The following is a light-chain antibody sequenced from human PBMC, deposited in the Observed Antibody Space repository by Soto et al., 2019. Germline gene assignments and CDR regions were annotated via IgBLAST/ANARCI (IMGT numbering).Light chain of an antibody. J-gene: IGLJ1*01. V-gene: IGLV2-14*01. CDR2: DVS. CDR1: SSDVGGYNY. Sequence: QSVLTQPASVSGSPGQSITISCTGTSSDVGGYNYVSWYQQHPGKAPKLMIYDVSNRPSGVSNRFSGSKSGNTASLTISGLQAEDEAYYYSSSYTSNSTLDYVFVTVTK. CDR3: SSYTSNSTLDYV.